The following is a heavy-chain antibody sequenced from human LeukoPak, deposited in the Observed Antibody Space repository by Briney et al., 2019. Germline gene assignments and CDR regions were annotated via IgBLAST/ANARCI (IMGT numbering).Heavy chain of an antibody. Sequence: GRSLRLSCAASGFTFSSYGMHWVRQAPGKGLEWVAVIWYDGSNKYYADSVKGRFTISRDNSKNTLYLQMNSLRAEDTAVYYCARNPYDFWSGYSITYYFDYWGQGTLVTVSS. V-gene: IGHV3-33*01. CDR1: GFTFSSYG. D-gene: IGHD3-3*01. CDR3: ARNPYDFWSGYSITYYFDY. J-gene: IGHJ4*02. CDR2: IWYDGSNK.